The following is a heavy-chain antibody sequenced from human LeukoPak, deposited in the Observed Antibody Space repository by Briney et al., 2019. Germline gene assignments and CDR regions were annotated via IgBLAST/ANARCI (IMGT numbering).Heavy chain of an antibody. J-gene: IGHJ5*02. CDR1: GGTFSSYA. Sequence: SVKVSCKASGGTFSSYAISWVRQAPGQGLEWMGGIIPIFGTANYAQKFQGRVTITTDESTSTAYMELSSLRSEDTAVYYCAREYYDFWSGYFPIDPWGQGTLVTVYS. D-gene: IGHD3-3*01. CDR3: AREYYDFWSGYFPIDP. CDR2: IIPIFGTA. V-gene: IGHV1-69*05.